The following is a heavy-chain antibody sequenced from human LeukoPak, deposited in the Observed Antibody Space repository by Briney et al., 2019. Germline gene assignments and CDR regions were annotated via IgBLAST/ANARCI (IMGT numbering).Heavy chain of an antibody. D-gene: IGHD3-3*01. CDR3: ARDNDDFWSDDLDY. CDR1: GYTFTSYG. CDR2: ISAYNGNT. Sequence: ASVKVSCKASGYTFTSYGISWVRQAPGQGLEWMGWISAYNGNTNYPQKLQGRVTMTTDTSTSTAYMELRSLRSDDTAVYYCARDNDDFWSDDLDYWGQGTLVTVSS. V-gene: IGHV1-18*01. J-gene: IGHJ4*02.